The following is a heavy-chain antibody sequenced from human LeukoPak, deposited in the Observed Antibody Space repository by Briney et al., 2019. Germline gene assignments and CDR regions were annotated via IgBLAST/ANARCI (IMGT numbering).Heavy chain of an antibody. Sequence: SQTLSLTCTVSGGSISSGGYYWSWIRQHPGKGLEWIGYIYYSGSTYYNPSLKSRVTISVDTSKNQFSLKLSSVTAADTAVYYCASKGSSGPDAFDIWGQGTMVTVSS. D-gene: IGHD3-22*01. V-gene: IGHV4-31*02. J-gene: IGHJ3*02. CDR2: IYYSGST. CDR1: GGSISSGGYY. CDR3: ASKGSSGPDAFDI.